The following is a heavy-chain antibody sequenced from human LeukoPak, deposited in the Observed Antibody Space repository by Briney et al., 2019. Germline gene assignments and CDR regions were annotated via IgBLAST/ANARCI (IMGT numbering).Heavy chain of an antibody. CDR2: IVGSGDST. CDR1: GFTFSSYA. J-gene: IGHJ4*02. CDR3: AITVAGFTNFDY. D-gene: IGHD6-13*01. V-gene: IGHV3-23*01. Sequence: GGSLILSCVASGFTFSSYATNWVRQAPGKGLEWVSTIVGSGDSTYYADSVKGRFTISRDNSKNTLYLQVNSLRAEDTAVYYCAITVAGFTNFDYWGQGTLVTVSS.